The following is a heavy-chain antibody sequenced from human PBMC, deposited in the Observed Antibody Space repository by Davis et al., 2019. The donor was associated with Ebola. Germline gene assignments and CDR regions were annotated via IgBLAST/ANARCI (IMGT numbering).Heavy chain of an antibody. CDR1: GFTFSSYS. D-gene: IGHD2-15*01. Sequence: PGGSLRLFCAASGFTFSSYSMNWVRQAPGKGLEWVSYISSSSSTIYYADSVKGRFTISRDNAKNSLYLQMNSLRDEDTAVYYCARLLVHCSGGSCPIDYWGQGTLVTVSS. J-gene: IGHJ4*02. CDR3: ARLLVHCSGGSCPIDY. CDR2: ISSSSSTI. V-gene: IGHV3-48*02.